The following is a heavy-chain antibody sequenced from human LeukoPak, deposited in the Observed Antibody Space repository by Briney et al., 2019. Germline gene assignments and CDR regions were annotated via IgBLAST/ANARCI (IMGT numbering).Heavy chain of an antibody. V-gene: IGHV4-34*01. J-gene: IGHJ4*02. D-gene: IGHD3-3*01. CDR2: INHDGTT. CDR3: ARGLITIFGVVDY. Sequence: SETLSLTCAGSGESFSAYYWTWVRQPPGKGRGWVGEINHDGTTNYNPSLESRVTMSVDTSKNQFSLKLSSVTAADTAMYYCARGLITIFGVVDYWGQGALVTVSS. CDR1: GESFSAYY.